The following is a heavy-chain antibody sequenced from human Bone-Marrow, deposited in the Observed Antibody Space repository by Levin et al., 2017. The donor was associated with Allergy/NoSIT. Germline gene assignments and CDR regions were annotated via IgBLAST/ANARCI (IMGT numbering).Heavy chain of an antibody. CDR1: GYIFTDYW. Sequence: GASVKVSCKASGYIFTDYWVTWVRQMPGKGLEWMGRIDPRDSSTSYSPSFHGHVTISSDKSINTAYLQWGSLQASESAMYYCARHALGSSGWHYFDSWGQGSLVTVSS. CDR3: ARHALGSSGWHYFDS. J-gene: IGHJ4*02. V-gene: IGHV5-10-1*01. CDR2: IDPRDSST. D-gene: IGHD6-19*01.